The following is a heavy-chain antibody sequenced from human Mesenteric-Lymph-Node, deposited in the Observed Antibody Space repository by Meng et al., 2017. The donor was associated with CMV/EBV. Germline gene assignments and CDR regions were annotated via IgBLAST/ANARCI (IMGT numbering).Heavy chain of an antibody. V-gene: IGHV1-18*01. J-gene: IGHJ4*02. CDR3: ARDPYDILTGYYRGRFDY. D-gene: IGHD3-9*01. CDR1: YTFPSYG. Sequence: YTFPSYGFSWVRQAPGQGLEWMGWISAYNGNTNYAQKFQGRVTMTTDTSTSTAYMKLRSLRSDDTAVYYCARDPYDILTGYYRGRFDYWGQGTLVTVSS. CDR2: ISAYNGNT.